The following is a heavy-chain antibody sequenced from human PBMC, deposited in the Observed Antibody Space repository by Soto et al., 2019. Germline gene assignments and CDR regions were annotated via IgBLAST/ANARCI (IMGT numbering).Heavy chain of an antibody. V-gene: IGHV1-2*02. J-gene: IGHJ5*02. CDR3: ARKIVDIVATTSYNWFDP. Sequence: GASVKVSCKASGYTFTGYYMHWVRQAPGQGLEWMGWINPNSGGTNYAQKFQGRVTMTRDTSISTAYMELSRLRSDDTAVYYCARKIVDIVATTSYNWFDPWGQGTLVTVSS. CDR2: INPNSGGT. CDR1: GYTFTGYY. D-gene: IGHD5-12*01.